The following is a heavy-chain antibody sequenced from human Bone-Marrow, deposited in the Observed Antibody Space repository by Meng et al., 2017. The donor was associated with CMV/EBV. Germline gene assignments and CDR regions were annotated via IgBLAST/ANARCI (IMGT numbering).Heavy chain of an antibody. J-gene: IGHJ4*02. CDR2: INPNSGGT. CDR3: ARVPRVGSGWYYFDY. Sequence: ASVKVSCKASGYTFTGYYMHWVRQAPGQGLEWMGWINPNSGGTNYAQKFQGRVTMTRDMSISTAYMELSRLRSDDTAVYYCARVPRVGSGWYYFDYWGQGTLVTVSS. V-gene: IGHV1-2*02. D-gene: IGHD6-19*01. CDR1: GYTFTGYY.